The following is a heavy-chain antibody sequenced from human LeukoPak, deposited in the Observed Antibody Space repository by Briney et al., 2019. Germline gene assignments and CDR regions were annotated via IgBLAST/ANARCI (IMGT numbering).Heavy chain of an antibody. V-gene: IGHV3-23*01. J-gene: IGHJ3*02. CDR2: ISGSGGST. CDR3: AKDRELLKHGDAFDI. D-gene: IGHD1-26*01. Sequence: GGSLRLSCAASGFTFGSYAMRWVRQAPGKGLEWVSRISGSGGSTKYADSVKGRFTISRDNSKNSLYLQMNSLRAEDTAVYYCAKDRELLKHGDAFDIWREGTMVSVSS. CDR1: GFTFGSYA.